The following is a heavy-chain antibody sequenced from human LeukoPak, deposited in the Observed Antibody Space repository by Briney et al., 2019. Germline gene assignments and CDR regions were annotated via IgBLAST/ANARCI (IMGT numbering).Heavy chain of an antibody. J-gene: IGHJ6*02. CDR3: ARPGHRGFVSSGTKGYGMDV. V-gene: IGHV4-34*01. CDR1: GGSFSGYY. D-gene: IGHD3-22*01. Sequence: SETLSLTCAVYGGSFSGYYWSWIRQPPGKGLEWIGEINHSGSTNYNPSLKSRVTISVDTSKNQFSLKLSSVTAADTAVYYCARPGHRGFVSSGTKGYGMDVWGQGTTVTVSS. CDR2: INHSGST.